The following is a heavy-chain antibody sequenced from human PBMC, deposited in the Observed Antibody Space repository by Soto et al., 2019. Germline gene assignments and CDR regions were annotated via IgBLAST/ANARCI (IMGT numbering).Heavy chain of an antibody. CDR2: IYYSGST. CDR1: GGSISSGGYY. D-gene: IGHD3-3*01. CDR3: ARSYTIFGVVNTSPYYYYMDV. J-gene: IGHJ6*03. V-gene: IGHV4-31*03. Sequence: PSETLSLTCTVSGGSISSGGYYWSWIRQHPGKGLEWIGYIYYSGSTYYNPSLKSRVTISVDTSKNQFSLKLSSVTAADTAVYYCARSYTIFGVVNTSPYYYYMDVWGKGTTVTVSS.